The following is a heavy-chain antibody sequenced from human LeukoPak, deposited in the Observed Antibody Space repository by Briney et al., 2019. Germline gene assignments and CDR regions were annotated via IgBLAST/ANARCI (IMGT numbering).Heavy chain of an antibody. D-gene: IGHD6-13*01. V-gene: IGHV3-23*01. CDR2: ISGSGGST. Sequence: GGSLRLSCAASGFTFSSYAMSWVRQAPGKGLEWVSAISGSGGSTYYADSVKGRFTISRDNSKNTLYLQMNSLRAEDTAVYYCAKDRIGQQQLVGVNCLDPWGQGTLVTVSS. CDR1: GFTFSSYA. CDR3: AKDRIGQQQLVGVNCLDP. J-gene: IGHJ5*02.